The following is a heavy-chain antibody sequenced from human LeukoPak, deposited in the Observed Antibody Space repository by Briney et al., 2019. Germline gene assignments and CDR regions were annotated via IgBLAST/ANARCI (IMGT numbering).Heavy chain of an antibody. V-gene: IGHV3-7*03. J-gene: IGHJ3*01. CDR1: GSTFSGFW. CDR2: INSDGSEG. CDR3: ARSSYSRSSSV. Sequence: PGGSLRLSCAVSGSTFSGFWMSWSRQAPGKGLEWVASINSDGSEGYYADVVKGRFTISRDNAKNSLYLQINSLRAEDTAVYYCARSSYSRSSSVWGQGPMVTVSS. D-gene: IGHD6-6*01.